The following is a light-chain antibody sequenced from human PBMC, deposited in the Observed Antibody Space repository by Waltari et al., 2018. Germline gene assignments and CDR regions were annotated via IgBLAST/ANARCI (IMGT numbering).Light chain of an antibody. J-gene: IGKJ1*01. CDR2: GAS. Sequence: IVLTQSPGTLSLSPGDRATLSCRASQSVSRTLAWYQQKPGQAPSLLIYGASTRATGVPDRFSGSGSGTDFSLTISRLEPEDFAVYYCQHYVTLPVTFGQGTKVEIK. CDR3: QHYVTLPVT. V-gene: IGKV3-20*01. CDR1: QSVSRT.